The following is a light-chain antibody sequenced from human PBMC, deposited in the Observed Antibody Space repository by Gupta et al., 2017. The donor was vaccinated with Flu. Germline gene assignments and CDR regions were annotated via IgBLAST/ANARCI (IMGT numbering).Light chain of an antibody. Sequence: SSLSASVGDRVTITCQASRDISHYLNWYQQKPGKAPKLLIYDASNLQTGVPSRFSGSGSGTDFTFTISSLQPEDIATYYCQQYDNLVFTFGPGTKVDFK. CDR1: RDISHY. CDR3: QQYDNLVFT. J-gene: IGKJ3*01. CDR2: DAS. V-gene: IGKV1-33*01.